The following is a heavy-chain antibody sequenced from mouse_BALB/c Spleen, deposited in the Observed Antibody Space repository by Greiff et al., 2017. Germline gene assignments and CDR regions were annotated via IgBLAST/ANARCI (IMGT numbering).Heavy chain of an antibody. D-gene: IGHD2-4*01. CDR1: GFTFSSYG. CDR3: ASYDYDRFAY. V-gene: IGHV5-6-3*01. CDR2: INSNGGST. J-gene: IGHJ3*01. Sequence: EVKLMESGGGLVQPGGSLKLSCAASGFTFSSYGMSWVRQTPDKRLELVATINSNGGSTYYPDSVKGRFTISRDNAKNTLYLQMSSLKSEDTAMYYCASYDYDRFAYWGQGTLVTVSA.